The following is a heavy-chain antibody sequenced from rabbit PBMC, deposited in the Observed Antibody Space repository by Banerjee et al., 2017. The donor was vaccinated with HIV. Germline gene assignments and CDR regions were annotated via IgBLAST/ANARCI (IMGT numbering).Heavy chain of an antibody. CDR1: GFDFTSYG. J-gene: IGHJ4*01. D-gene: IGHD1-1*01. Sequence: ESGGDLVQPGGSLKLSCKASGFDFTSYGVSWVRQAPGKGLEWIGYIDPLFGRTYYARWAKGRFTISKTSTTVTLQMTSLTAADTATYFCARKHFSSGGRYRYFHLRGPGTLVTVS. V-gene: IGHV1S21*01. CDR2: IDPLFGRT. CDR3: ARKHFSSGGRYRYFHL.